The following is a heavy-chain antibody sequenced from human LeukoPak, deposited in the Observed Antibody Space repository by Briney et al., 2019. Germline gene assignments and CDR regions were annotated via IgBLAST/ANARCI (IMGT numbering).Heavy chain of an antibody. CDR2: ISPDSGDT. V-gene: IGHV1-2*02. CDR3: AAGGYHSFLVS. J-gene: IGHJ5*02. D-gene: IGHD3-10*01. CDR1: ASTFTAYY. Sequence: ASVKVSCKASASTFTAYYFHWVRQAPGQGLEWMGWISPDSGDTNFAQKFQGRVTMTRDTSIRTVYMELSRLTSDDTAIYYCAAGGYHSFLVSWGPGTLVSVSS.